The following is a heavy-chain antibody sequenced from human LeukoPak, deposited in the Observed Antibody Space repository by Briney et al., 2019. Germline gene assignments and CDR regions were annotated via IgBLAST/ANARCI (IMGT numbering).Heavy chain of an antibody. CDR3: ASFGSNYDILTGDY. V-gene: IGHV3-7*03. D-gene: IGHD3-9*01. Sequence: GGSLRLSCAASGFTFSSYWMSWVRQAPGEGLEWVANIKQDGSEKYYVDSVKGRFTISRDNAKNSLYLQMNSLRAEDTALYYCASFGSNYDILTGDYWGQGTLVTVSS. CDR2: IKQDGSEK. J-gene: IGHJ4*02. CDR1: GFTFSSYW.